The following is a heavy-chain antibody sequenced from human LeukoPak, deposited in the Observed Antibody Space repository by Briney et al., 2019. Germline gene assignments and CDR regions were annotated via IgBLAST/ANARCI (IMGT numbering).Heavy chain of an antibody. CDR1: GYTFTSYG. Sequence: GASVKVSCKASGYTFTSYGISWVRQAPGQGLEWMGLISAYSGNTNFAQKLQGRVTMTTDTSTSTAYMELRSLISDDTAVYFCARGADTVSYGSLVYFDYWGQGTLVTVSS. CDR3: ARGADTVSYGSLVYFDY. CDR2: ISAYSGNT. J-gene: IGHJ4*02. V-gene: IGHV1-18*01. D-gene: IGHD3-16*01.